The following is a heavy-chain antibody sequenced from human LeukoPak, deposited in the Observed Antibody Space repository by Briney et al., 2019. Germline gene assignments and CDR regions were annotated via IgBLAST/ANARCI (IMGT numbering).Heavy chain of an antibody. J-gene: IGHJ5*02. Sequence: PSETLSLTCTVSAGSISSYYWSWIRQPPGKGLEWIGYIYYSGGTNYNPSLKSRVTISVDTSKNQFSLRLSSVTAADTAMYYCARGPLGAPAGNWFDPWGQGTLVTVSS. CDR2: IYYSGGT. CDR3: ARGPLGAPAGNWFDP. D-gene: IGHD1-26*01. CDR1: AGSISSYY. V-gene: IGHV4-59*01.